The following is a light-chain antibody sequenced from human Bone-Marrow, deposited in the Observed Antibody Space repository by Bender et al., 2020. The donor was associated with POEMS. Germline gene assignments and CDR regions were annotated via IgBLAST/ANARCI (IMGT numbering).Light chain of an antibody. CDR2: QVY. Sequence: IIYQVYNRPSGVSNRFSGSKSGNTASLTISGLQAEDEADYYCCSYAGSDTGVFGGGTKLTVL. J-gene: IGLJ3*02. CDR3: CSYAGSDTGV. V-gene: IGLV2-23*02.